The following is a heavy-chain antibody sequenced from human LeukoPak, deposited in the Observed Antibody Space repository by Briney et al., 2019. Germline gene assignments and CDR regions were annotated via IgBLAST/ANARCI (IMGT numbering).Heavy chain of an antibody. J-gene: IGHJ4*02. CDR3: ARGEYSSSWYVIAF. CDR2: ISFDGNDK. CDR1: GFTFSGYS. V-gene: IGHV3-30*03. D-gene: IGHD6-13*01. Sequence: GGSLRLSCAASGFTFSGYSMNWVRQAPGKGLEWVTVISFDGNDKYYADSVKGRFTISRDSSRNTLYLQMNSLRAEDTALYYCARGEYSSSWYVIAFWGQGTLVTVSS.